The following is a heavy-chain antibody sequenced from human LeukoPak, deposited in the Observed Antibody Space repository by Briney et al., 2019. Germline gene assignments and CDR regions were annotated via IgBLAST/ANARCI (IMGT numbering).Heavy chain of an antibody. J-gene: IGHJ5*02. CDR2: ISSSSGKT. CDR3: ARDHSSSSGWFDP. Sequence: GASVKVSCKASGYTFISCGISWLRQAPGQGLEWMGWISSSSGKTNSAQKFQGRVTMTTDTSTSTAYMELRSLRFDDTALYYCARDHSSSSGWFDPWGQGTLVTVSS. D-gene: IGHD6-6*01. V-gene: IGHV1-18*01. CDR1: GYTFISCG.